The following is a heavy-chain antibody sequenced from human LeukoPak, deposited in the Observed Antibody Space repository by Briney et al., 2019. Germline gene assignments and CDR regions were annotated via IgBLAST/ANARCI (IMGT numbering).Heavy chain of an antibody. Sequence: SVKVSCKASGGTFSSYAISWVRQAPGQGLEWMGGIIPIFGTANYAQKFQGRVTITADESTSTAYMELSSLRSEDTAVYYCAKKYGSYWNIYFDYWGQGTLVTVSS. V-gene: IGHV1-69*13. CDR2: IIPIFGTA. CDR1: GGTFSSYA. CDR3: AKKYGSYWNIYFDY. J-gene: IGHJ4*02. D-gene: IGHD1-26*01.